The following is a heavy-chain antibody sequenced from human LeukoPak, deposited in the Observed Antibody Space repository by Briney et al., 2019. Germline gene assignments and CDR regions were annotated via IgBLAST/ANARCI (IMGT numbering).Heavy chain of an antibody. CDR3: ARVTSYYDTKGFDY. J-gene: IGHJ4*02. CDR1: GGSFSGYY. Sequence: SETLSLTCAVYGGSFSGYYWSWIRQPPGKGLEWIGEINHSGSTNYNPSLKSRVTISVDTSKNQFSLKLSSVTAADTAVYYCARVTSYYDTKGFDYWGQGTLVTVSS. CDR2: INHSGST. D-gene: IGHD3-22*01. V-gene: IGHV4-34*01.